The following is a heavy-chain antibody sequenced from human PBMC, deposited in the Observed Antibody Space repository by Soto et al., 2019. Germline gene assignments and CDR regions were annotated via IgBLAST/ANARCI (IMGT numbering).Heavy chain of an antibody. Sequence: SETLSLTCAVYGGSFSGYYWSWIRQPPGKGLEWIGEINHSGSTNYNPSLKSRVTISVDTSKNQFSLKLSSVTAADTAVYYCARPPTTRAGPEDAFDIWGQGTMVTVSS. J-gene: IGHJ3*02. CDR2: INHSGST. D-gene: IGHD3-10*01. CDR1: GGSFSGYY. V-gene: IGHV4-34*01. CDR3: ARPPTTRAGPEDAFDI.